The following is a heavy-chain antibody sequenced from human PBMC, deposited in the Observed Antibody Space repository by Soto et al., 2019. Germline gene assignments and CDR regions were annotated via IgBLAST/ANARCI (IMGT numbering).Heavy chain of an antibody. J-gene: IGHJ4*02. V-gene: IGHV4-38-2*01. Sequence: SETLSLTCAVSGYSITTTYYWGWIRQPPGKGLEWIGSIHHSESTYYNPSLKSRVTMSVDTSKNQFSLKLRSVSAADTAVYYCARMSVEMATTYYLDYWGQGSLVTVSS. CDR1: GYSITTTYY. D-gene: IGHD1-1*01. CDR2: IHHSEST. CDR3: ARMSVEMATTYYLDY.